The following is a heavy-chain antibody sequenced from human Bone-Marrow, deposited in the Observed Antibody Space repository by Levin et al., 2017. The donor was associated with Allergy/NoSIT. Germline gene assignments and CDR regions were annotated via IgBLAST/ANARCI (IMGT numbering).Heavy chain of an antibody. V-gene: IGHV4-61*01. CDR1: GGSFNSGSYY. CDR2: IDYSWNT. D-gene: IGHD4-17*01. CDR3: ARANYGDKMEAFDI. Sequence: SQTLSLTCTVSGGSFNSGSYYWSWIRQPPGEGLECIGRIDYSWNTNYNPSLKSRVTISIDTSKNQFSLSLSSVTAADTAVYYCARANYGDKMEAFDIWGQGTMVTVSS. J-gene: IGHJ3*02.